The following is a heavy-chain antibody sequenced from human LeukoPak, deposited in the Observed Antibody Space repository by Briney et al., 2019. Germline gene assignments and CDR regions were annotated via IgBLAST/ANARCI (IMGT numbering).Heavy chain of an antibody. J-gene: IGHJ5*02. CDR2: IYYNGRT. D-gene: IGHD6-19*01. V-gene: IGHV4-39*07. CDR3: VRDPKSAVAADWFDP. Sequence: SETLSLTCTVSGDSISSSTYYWGWIRQPPGKGLEWIGSIYYNGRTYYSPSLKSRVTISIDTSNQFSLRLDSMTAADTAVYYCVRDPKSAVAADWFDPWGQGTLVTVSS. CDR1: GDSISSSTYY.